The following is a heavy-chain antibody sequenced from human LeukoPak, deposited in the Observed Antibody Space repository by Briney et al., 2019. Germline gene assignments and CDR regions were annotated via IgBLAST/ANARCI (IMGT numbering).Heavy chain of an antibody. J-gene: IGHJ5*02. D-gene: IGHD2-15*01. CDR2: IYYSGST. CDR1: GGSISSYY. CDR3: AREGYCSGGSCFDP. Sequence: VKPSETLSLTCTVSGGSISSYYWSWIRQPPGKGLEWIGYIYYSGSTNYNPSLKSRVTISVDMSKNLFSLKLSSVTAADTAVYYCAREGYCSGGSCFDPWGQGTLVTVSS. V-gene: IGHV4-59*01.